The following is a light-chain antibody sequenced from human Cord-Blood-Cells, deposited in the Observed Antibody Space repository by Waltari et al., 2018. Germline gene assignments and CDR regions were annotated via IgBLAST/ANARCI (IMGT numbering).Light chain of an antibody. Sequence: EIVLTQSPATLSLSPGERATLSCRASQSVSSYLAWYQQKPGQAPRLLIYDASNSATGIPARFSGSGSGTDFTLTISSLEPEDFAVYYCQQRSNWPPLTFGGWTKVEIK. CDR1: QSVSSY. CDR2: DAS. J-gene: IGKJ4*01. CDR3: QQRSNWPPLT. V-gene: IGKV3-11*01.